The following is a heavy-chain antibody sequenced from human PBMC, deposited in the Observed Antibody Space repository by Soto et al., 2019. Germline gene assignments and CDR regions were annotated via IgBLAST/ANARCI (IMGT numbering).Heavy chain of an antibody. D-gene: IGHD3-22*01. CDR3: ARDYYGVDY. CDR1: EFTFSNYW. J-gene: IGHJ4*02. Sequence: EVQLVESGGGLVQPGGSLRLSCVASEFTFSNYWMHWVRQAPGKGLVWVSLIQGDGRTTYYADAVKGRFTVSRDNAKNRLYLQMNSLRAEDTGIYYCARDYYGVDYWGQGTLVTVSS. V-gene: IGHV3-74*01. CDR2: IQGDGRTT.